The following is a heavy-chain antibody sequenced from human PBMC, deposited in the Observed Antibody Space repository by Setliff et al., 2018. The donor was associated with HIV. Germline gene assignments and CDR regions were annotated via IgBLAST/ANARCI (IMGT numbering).Heavy chain of an antibody. Sequence: LSLTCTVSGGSITSDSFYWGWIRQPPGKGLEWIGSIYYRGDTYYNPSLKSRVTTSVDTIKNQFFLKLSSLTAADTAVYYCARQPTFDSSGSLSYWGQGILVTAPQ. D-gene: IGHD3-22*01. CDR2: IYYRGDT. J-gene: IGHJ4*02. CDR1: GGSITSDSFY. V-gene: IGHV4-39*01. CDR3: ARQPTFDSSGSLSY.